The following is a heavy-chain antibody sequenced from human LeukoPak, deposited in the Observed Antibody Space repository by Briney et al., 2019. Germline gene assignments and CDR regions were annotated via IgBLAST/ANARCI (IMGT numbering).Heavy chain of an antibody. CDR1: GGSISGTTYF. CDR3: ASSTFTYYYDSSGPYYFDY. V-gene: IGHV4-39*07. D-gene: IGHD3-22*01. J-gene: IGHJ4*02. CDR2: GYYSGST. Sequence: SETLSLTCSVSGGSISGTTYFWGWIRQPPGKGLEWIGSGYYSGSTYYNPSLKSRVSIPEDTSKNQFSLKLSSVTAADTAVYYCASSTFTYYYDSSGPYYFDYWGQGTLVTVSS.